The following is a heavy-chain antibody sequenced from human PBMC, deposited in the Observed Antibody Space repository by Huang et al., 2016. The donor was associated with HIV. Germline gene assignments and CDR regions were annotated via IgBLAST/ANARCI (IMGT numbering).Heavy chain of an antibody. V-gene: IGHV4-34*01. CDR3: ARGQGGYYYYYMDV. J-gene: IGHJ6*03. CDR2: IKHSDST. Sequence: QVQLQQWGAGLLRPSETLSLTCAVYGGSFSGYYGTWIRQPPGKWLEWIGEIKHSDSTNYNPSLKNRVTISVDTSRNQFSLTLTSVTAADTAVYYCARGQGGYYYYYMDVWGKGTTVTVSS. CDR1: GGSFSGYY.